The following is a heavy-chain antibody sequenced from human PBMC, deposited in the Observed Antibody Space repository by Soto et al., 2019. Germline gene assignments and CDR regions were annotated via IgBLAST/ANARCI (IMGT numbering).Heavy chain of an antibody. Sequence: QVQLVQSGAEVKKPWSSVKVSCKASGGTFSSYAISWVRQAPGQGLELMGGIIPIFGTANYAQKFQGRVTITADESTSTAYMELSSLRSEDTAVYYCSIAMSRFFNEGMDVWGQGTTVTVSS. CDR1: GGTFSSYA. CDR3: SIAMSRFFNEGMDV. V-gene: IGHV1-69*01. CDR2: IIPIFGTA. D-gene: IGHD3-3*01. J-gene: IGHJ6*02.